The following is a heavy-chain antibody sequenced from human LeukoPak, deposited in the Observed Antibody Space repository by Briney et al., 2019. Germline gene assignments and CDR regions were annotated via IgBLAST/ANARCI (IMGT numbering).Heavy chain of an antibody. Sequence: GASVKVSCKASGYTFTGYYMHWVRQAPGQGLEWMGWINPNSGGTNYAQKFQGRVTMTRDTSISTAYMELSRLRSEDTAVYYCARDRGTDYDFWSGYFDYWGQGTLVTVSS. CDR3: ARDRGTDYDFWSGYFDY. V-gene: IGHV1-2*02. CDR2: INPNSGGT. D-gene: IGHD3-3*01. CDR1: GYTFTGYY. J-gene: IGHJ4*02.